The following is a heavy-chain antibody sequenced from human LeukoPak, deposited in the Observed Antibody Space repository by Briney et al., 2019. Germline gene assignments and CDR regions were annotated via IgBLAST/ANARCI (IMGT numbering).Heavy chain of an antibody. V-gene: IGHV4-61*01. D-gene: IGHD3-16*01. CDR1: GGSISTYNYF. J-gene: IGHJ4*02. CDR3: AKGGKTFYN. Sequence: SETLSLNCAVSGGSISTYNYFWSWIRQPPGKGLEWIGYVSYSGSTNYNPSLMSRVTISLDTSKNQFSLKLNSVTAADTAVYYCAKGGKTFYNWGQGTLVTVSS. CDR2: VSYSGST.